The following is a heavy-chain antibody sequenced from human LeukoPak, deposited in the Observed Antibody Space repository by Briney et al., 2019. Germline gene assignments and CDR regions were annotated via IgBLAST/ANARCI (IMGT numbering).Heavy chain of an antibody. CDR2: MSSDGSNI. D-gene: IGHD6-19*01. CDR1: GLTFSNFA. Sequence: GGSLRLSCAASGLTFSNFAMHWIRQAPGKGLEWVALMSSDGSNIQYADSVRGRFTISRDNSKNTLYLQMNSLRAGDTAVYYCAKAYAGYSSGWYLGMAIDYWGQGTLVTVSS. CDR3: AKAYAGYSSGWYLGMAIDY. V-gene: IGHV3-30*04. J-gene: IGHJ4*02.